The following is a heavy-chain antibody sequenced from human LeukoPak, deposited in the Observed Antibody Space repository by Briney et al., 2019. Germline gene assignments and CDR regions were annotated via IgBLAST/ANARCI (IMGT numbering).Heavy chain of an antibody. Sequence: SETLSLTCTVSGGSISSGDYYWGWIRQPPGKGLEWIGYIYYSGSTYYNPSLKSRVTISVDTSKNQFSLKLSSVTAADTAVYYCARGYVVAATFDYWGQGTLVTVSS. D-gene: IGHD2-15*01. J-gene: IGHJ4*02. V-gene: IGHV4-30-4*01. CDR1: GGSISSGDYY. CDR2: IYYSGST. CDR3: ARGYVVAATFDY.